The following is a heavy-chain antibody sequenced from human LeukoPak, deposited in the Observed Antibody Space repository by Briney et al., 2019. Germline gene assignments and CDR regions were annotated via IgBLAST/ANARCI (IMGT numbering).Heavy chain of an antibody. CDR2: INHDGSEK. Sequence: GGSLRLSCAASGFTFSNSWMNWFRQAPGRLEWVANINHDGSEKNYVDSVEGRFTVTRDNTKKSLYLQMNSLGAEDTAVYYCARGTALPGVDYWGQGTLVTVSS. V-gene: IGHV3-7*01. CDR1: GFTFSNSW. J-gene: IGHJ4*02. CDR3: ARGTALPGVDY. D-gene: IGHD3-10*01.